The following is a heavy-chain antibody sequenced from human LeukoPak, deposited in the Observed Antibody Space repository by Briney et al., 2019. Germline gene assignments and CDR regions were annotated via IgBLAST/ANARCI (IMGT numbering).Heavy chain of an antibody. Sequence: SXXLSLTCTVAGGSISSYYWSWIRQPAGKGMDCFWRIYTIRITNYTPSLQSRVPMSVDTSKNQFSLKLSSVTAADTAVYYCARDRHYEAFDIWGQGTMVTVSS. CDR1: GGSISSYY. V-gene: IGHV4-4*07. CDR2: IYTIRIT. J-gene: IGHJ3*02. CDR3: ARDRHYEAFDI. D-gene: IGHD4-17*01.